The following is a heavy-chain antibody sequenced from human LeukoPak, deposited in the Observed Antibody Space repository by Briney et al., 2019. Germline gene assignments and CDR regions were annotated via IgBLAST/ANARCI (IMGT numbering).Heavy chain of an antibody. V-gene: IGHV6-1*01. Sequence: SQTLSLTCAISGDSVSSNSAAWNWIRQSPSRGLEWLGRKHYRSKWYNDYAVSVKSGITINPDTSKNQFSLQLNSVTPEDTAVYYCARGLQSSGYAFDIWGQGTMVTVSS. CDR1: GDSVSSNSAA. D-gene: IGHD6-19*01. J-gene: IGHJ3*02. CDR3: ARGLQSSGYAFDI. CDR2: KHYRSKWYN.